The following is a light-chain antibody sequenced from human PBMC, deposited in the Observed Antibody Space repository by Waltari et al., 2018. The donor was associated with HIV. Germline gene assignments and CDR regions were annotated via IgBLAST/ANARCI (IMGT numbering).Light chain of an antibody. CDR2: YYT. V-gene: IGLV3-21*04. CDR1: NIEDKS. J-gene: IGLJ3*02. Sequence: SYVLTQTPYVSLAPGKTANTTSGGSNIEDKSVHWYQQKTGRAPKLLIFYYTDRPSGLQQRISGSNSGDAATLTLRRVGPGDEADYFCHVWDSSTDHVVFGGGTKLTVL. CDR3: HVWDSSTDHVV.